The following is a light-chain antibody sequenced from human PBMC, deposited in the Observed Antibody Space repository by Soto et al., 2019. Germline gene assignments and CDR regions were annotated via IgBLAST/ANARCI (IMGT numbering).Light chain of an antibody. V-gene: IGLV2-11*01. CDR3: CSYADNSLVV. CDR2: DVT. J-gene: IGLJ2*01. CDR1: NSDIGSYNF. Sequence: QSALTQPRSVSGSPGQSVTISCTGTNSDIGSYNFVSWYQRHPDEAPKLIIYDVTKRPSGVPNRFSGSKSDNTASLTISGLQTDDEADYYCCSYADNSLVVFGGGTKLTVL.